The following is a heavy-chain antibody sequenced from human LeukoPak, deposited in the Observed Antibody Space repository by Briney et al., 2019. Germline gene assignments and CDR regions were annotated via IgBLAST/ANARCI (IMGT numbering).Heavy chain of an antibody. D-gene: IGHD6-19*01. J-gene: IGHJ5*02. Sequence: ASVKVSCKASGYTFTGYCMHWVRQAPGQGLEWMGWINPNSGGTNYAQRFQGRVTMTRDTSISTAYMELSRLRSDDTAVYYCARGGGSYARPSGSGASWGQGPLATFSP. CDR1: GYTFTGYC. V-gene: IGHV1-2*02. CDR2: INPNSGGT. CDR3: ARGGGSYARPSGSGAS.